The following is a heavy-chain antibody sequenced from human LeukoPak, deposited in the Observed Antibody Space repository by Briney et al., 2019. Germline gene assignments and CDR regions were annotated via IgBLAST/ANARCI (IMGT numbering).Heavy chain of an antibody. J-gene: IGHJ4*02. CDR2: IYYSGST. CDR3: ARQADSSGYYLDY. V-gene: IGHV4-39*01. CDR1: GGSISSSSYY. D-gene: IGHD3-22*01. Sequence: PSETLSLTCTVSGGSISSSSYYWGWIRQPPGKGLEWIGSIYYSGSTYYNPSLKSRVTISVDTSKNQLSLKLSSVTAADTAVYYCARQADSSGYYLDYWGQGTLVTVSS.